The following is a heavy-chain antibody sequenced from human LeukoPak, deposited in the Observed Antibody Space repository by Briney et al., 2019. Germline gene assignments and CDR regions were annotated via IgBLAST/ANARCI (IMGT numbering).Heavy chain of an antibody. V-gene: IGHV3-33*01. CDR3: ARVSVVSYYFDY. CDR2: IWYDGSNK. D-gene: IGHD4-23*01. Sequence: PGGSLRLSCAASGFTFSSYGMHWVRQAPGKGLEWVAVIWYDGSNKYYADSVKGRFTISRDNSKNTLYLQMNSLRAEDTAVYYCARVSVVSYYFDYWGQGSLVTVSS. J-gene: IGHJ4*02. CDR1: GFTFSSYG.